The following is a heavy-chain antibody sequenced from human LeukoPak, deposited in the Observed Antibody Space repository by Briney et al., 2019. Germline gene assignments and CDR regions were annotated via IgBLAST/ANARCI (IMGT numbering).Heavy chain of an antibody. Sequence: SGGSLRLSCAASGFTFSNYWMSWVRQAPGKGLEWVANIKEDGSEKFHVGSLRGRITISRDSAKNTLYLQMNSLRAEDTAVYYCVRGVADSYGQFDNWGQGTLVTVSS. CDR1: GFTFSNYW. CDR3: VRGVADSYGQFDN. CDR2: IKEDGSEK. V-gene: IGHV3-7*01. J-gene: IGHJ4*02. D-gene: IGHD3-10*01.